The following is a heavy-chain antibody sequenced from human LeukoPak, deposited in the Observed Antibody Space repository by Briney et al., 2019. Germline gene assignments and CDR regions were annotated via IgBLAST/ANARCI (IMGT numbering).Heavy chain of an antibody. Sequence: GASVKVSCKVSGYTLTELSMHWVRQAPGKGIEWMGSFDPEDGETIYAQKFQGRVTMTEDTSTDTAYMELSSLRSEDTAVYYCATTTYNSRVYYMDVWGKGTTVTVSS. CDR2: FDPEDGET. CDR3: ATTTYNSRVYYMDV. CDR1: GYTLTELS. D-gene: IGHD1-20*01. V-gene: IGHV1-24*01. J-gene: IGHJ6*03.